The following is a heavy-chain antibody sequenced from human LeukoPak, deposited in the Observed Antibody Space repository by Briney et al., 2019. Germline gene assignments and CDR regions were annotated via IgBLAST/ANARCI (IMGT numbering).Heavy chain of an antibody. Sequence: ASLKVSCKASGYTFISYEINWVRQATGQGLEWMGWMNPNSGGTNYAQKFQGRVTMTRDKSIRTAYMELSRLTSDDTAVYYCARNIWFGESADAFDIWGQGTMVTVSS. CDR1: GYTFISYE. CDR3: ARNIWFGESADAFDI. D-gene: IGHD3-10*01. CDR2: MNPNSGGT. J-gene: IGHJ3*02. V-gene: IGHV1-2*02.